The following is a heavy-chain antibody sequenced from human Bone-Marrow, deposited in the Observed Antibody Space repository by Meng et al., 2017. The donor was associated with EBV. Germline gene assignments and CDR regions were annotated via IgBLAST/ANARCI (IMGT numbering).Heavy chain of an antibody. CDR1: GFTFSSYG. D-gene: IGHD3-22*01. J-gene: IGHJ4*02. CDR3: ARDRDYYDSSGPIDD. V-gene: IGHV3-33*01. CDR2: IWYDGSNK. Sequence: QVQLVESGXGVAQPGXPCRLSCSASGFTFSSYGMHWVRQAPGKGLEWVAVIWYDGSNKYYADSVKGRFTISRDNSKNTLYLQMNSLRAEDTAVYYCARDRDYYDSSGPIDDWGQGTLVTVSS.